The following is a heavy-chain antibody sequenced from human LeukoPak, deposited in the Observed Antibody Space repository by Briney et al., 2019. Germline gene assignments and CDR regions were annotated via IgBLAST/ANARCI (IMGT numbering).Heavy chain of an antibody. CDR3: ARRIVGATLDAFDI. D-gene: IGHD1-26*01. Sequence: PSETLSPTCTVSGGSISSYYWSWIRQPPGKGLEWIGYIYYSGSTNYNPSLKSRVAISVDTSKNQFSLKLSSVTAADTAVYYCARRIVGATLDAFDIWGQGTMVTVSS. CDR1: GGSISSYY. J-gene: IGHJ3*02. V-gene: IGHV4-59*08. CDR2: IYYSGST.